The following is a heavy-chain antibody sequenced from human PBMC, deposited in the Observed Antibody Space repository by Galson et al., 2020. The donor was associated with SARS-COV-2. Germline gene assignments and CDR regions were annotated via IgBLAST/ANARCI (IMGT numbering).Heavy chain of an antibody. V-gene: IGHV3-23*01. J-gene: IGHJ4*02. Sequence: GESLKISCAASGFTSNRYFMTWVRQAPGKGLEWLSSISDTGVTTYHADSVKGRFTVSRDNSKNMLYLQLNSLRGEDTAVYYCAKDRGGSGRYVDLDYWGQGTLVTVSS. CDR2: ISDTGVTT. CDR1: GFTSNRYF. CDR3: AKDRGGSGRYVDLDY. D-gene: IGHD6-19*01.